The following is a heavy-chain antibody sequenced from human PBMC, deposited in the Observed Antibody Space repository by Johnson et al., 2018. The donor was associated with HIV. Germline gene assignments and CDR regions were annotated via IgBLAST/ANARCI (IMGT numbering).Heavy chain of an antibody. CDR2: ISKSGSTI. CDR1: GFTFSDYY. J-gene: IGHJ3*02. V-gene: IGHV3-11*04. Sequence: QVQLVESGGGLVQPGGSLRLSCAASGFTFSDYYMTWIRQAPGKGLEWISYISKSGSTIYYADSVKGRFPISRDNSKNTLYLQMNSLRAEDTAVYYCAREGKYLAGAEDAFDIWGQGTMVTVSS. D-gene: IGHD2/OR15-2a*01. CDR3: AREGKYLAGAEDAFDI.